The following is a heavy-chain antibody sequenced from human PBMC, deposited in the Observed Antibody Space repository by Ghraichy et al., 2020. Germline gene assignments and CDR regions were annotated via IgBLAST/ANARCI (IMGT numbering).Heavy chain of an antibody. Sequence: GESLNISCAASGFTFSNYNINWVRQAPGKGLEWVSSISDSSSYIFYADSVKGRFTISRDNAKNSLYLQMNSLRAEDTAFYYCARLGGSSPFYYFAYWGQGTLVTVSS. D-gene: IGHD1-26*01. CDR3: ARLGGSSPFYYFAY. CDR2: ISDSSSYI. CDR1: GFTFSNYN. V-gene: IGHV3-21*01. J-gene: IGHJ4*02.